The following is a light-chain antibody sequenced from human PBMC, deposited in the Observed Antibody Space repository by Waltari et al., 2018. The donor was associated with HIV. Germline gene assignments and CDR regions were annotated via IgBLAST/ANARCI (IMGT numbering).Light chain of an antibody. CDR2: NTH. CDR3: ATWDDSLNVVF. Sequence: QSVVTQPPSASGTPGQRVPISCSGSSSNIGTENVHWYQQFPGTAPKLLIFNTHQRPSGVPDRFSGSKSGTSASLAISGLRSEDEADYYCATWDDSLNVVFFGGGTKLTVL. CDR1: SSNIGTEN. V-gene: IGLV1-44*01. J-gene: IGLJ2*01.